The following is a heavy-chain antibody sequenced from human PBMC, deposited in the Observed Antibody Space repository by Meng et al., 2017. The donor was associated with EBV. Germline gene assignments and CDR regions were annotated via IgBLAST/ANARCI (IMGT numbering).Heavy chain of an antibody. CDR3: ASESGRGYTPDY. V-gene: IGHV1-69*01. Sequence: QSEAGGEEPGWSGEGCCQAAGGTFSIYANSWVRQAPGQGLEGLGCFLPRLGAPSYAQKFHGRVKITADESTSTHYMDLSSLRSEDTAIYYCASESGRGYTPDYWGQGTLVTVSS. CDR1: GGTFSIYA. J-gene: IGHJ4*02. D-gene: IGHD3-10*01. CDR2: FLPRLGAP.